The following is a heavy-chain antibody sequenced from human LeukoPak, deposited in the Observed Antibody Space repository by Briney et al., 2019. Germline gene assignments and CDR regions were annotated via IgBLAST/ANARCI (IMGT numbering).Heavy chain of an antibody. V-gene: IGHV3-23*01. CDR2: ISASGDVT. D-gene: IGHD6-19*01. CDR1: GFSFSAYP. CDR3: TRVLYSSGWYGDHY. J-gene: IGHJ4*02. Sequence: GGSLRLSCAASGFSFSAYPMGWVRQAPGKGLQWLSGISASGDVTFHADRVKGRFAISGDNSKNTLYLQMTGLRAEGTAVYYCTRVLYSSGWYGDHYWGQGTLVTVSS.